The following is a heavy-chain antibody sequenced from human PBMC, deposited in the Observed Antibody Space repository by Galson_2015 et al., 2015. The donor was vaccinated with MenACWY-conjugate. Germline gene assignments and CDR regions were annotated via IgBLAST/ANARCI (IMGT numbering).Heavy chain of an antibody. CDR1: GGSISSSNYF. J-gene: IGHJ4*02. Sequence: SETLSLTCTVSGGSISSSNYFWAWVRQSPGKGLEWIGSINYSGTTHYTPSLKSRVTTSVDTSENQLSLWLSSVTAADTAVYYCARPVGEGSGSWYGFVYWGQGALVTVSS. D-gene: IGHD6-13*01. CDR3: ARPVGEGSGSWYGFVY. V-gene: IGHV4-39*01. CDR2: INYSGTT.